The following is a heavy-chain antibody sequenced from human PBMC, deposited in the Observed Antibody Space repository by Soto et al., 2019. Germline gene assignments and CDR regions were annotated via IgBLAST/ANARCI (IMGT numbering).Heavy chain of an antibody. CDR3: AKAPVKDTGYTWQWVDEYYFDY. Sequence: EVQLLESGGGLVQPGGSLRLSCAASGFTFSSYAMSWVRQAPGKGLEWVSAISGSGGSTYYADSVTGRFTIARDNSKNNLNLQTNSLRAEDTAVYYCAKAPVKDTGYTWQWVDEYYFDYWGQGTLVTVSS. J-gene: IGHJ4*02. CDR1: GFTFSSYA. V-gene: IGHV3-23*01. D-gene: IGHD6-19*01. CDR2: ISGSGGST.